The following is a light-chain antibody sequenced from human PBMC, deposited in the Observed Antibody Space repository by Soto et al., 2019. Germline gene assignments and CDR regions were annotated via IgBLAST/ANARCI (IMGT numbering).Light chain of an antibody. J-gene: IGLJ1*01. CDR3: SSKTSSSSPVV. CDR2: EVS. Sequence: QSALTQPASVSGSPGQSITIYCTGSTSDVGAYNYVSWYKHHPGQAPQLMIYEVSNRPSGVSNRFSGSKSGNTASLTISGLQADDEGDYYCSSKTSSSSPVVFGTGTKVTVL. V-gene: IGLV2-14*01. CDR1: TSDVGAYNY.